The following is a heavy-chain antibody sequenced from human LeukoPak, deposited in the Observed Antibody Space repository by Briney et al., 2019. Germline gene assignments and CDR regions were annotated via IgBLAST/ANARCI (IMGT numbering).Heavy chain of an antibody. V-gene: IGHV3-69-1*02. D-gene: IGHD5-18*01. CDR3: ATGYGFGYSFSDY. J-gene: IGHJ4*02. CDR2: ISNGNTI. Sequence: GGSLRLSCAASGFTFDDYGMSWVRQAPGKGREWVSYISNGNTIYYADSVKGRFTISRDNSENSLYLQINSLRAEDTAVYYCATGYGFGYSFSDYWGQGTLVTVSS. CDR1: GFTFDDYG.